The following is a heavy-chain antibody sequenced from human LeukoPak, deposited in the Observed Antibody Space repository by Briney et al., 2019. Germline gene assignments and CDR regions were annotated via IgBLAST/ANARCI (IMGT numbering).Heavy chain of an antibody. V-gene: IGHV1-2*02. J-gene: IGHJ5*02. CDR3: ARVPLRYCSSTSCFNWFDP. D-gene: IGHD2-2*01. CDR2: INPNSGGT. CDR1: GYTFTGYY. Sequence: GASVKVSCKASGYTFTGYYMHWVRQAPGQGLEWMGWINPNSGGTNYAQKFQGRVTMTRDTSISTAYMELSRLRSDDTAVYYCARVPLRYCSSTSCFNWFDPWGQGTLVTVSS.